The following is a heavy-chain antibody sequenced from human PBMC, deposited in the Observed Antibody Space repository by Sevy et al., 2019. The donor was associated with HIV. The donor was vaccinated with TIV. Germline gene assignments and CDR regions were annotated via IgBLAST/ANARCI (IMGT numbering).Heavy chain of an antibody. CDR2: IKSKTDDGTT. D-gene: IGHD2-2*02. Sequence: GGSLRLSCAASGFTFSNAWMSWVRQAPGKGLEWVGRIKSKTDDGTTDYAAPVKGRFTISRDDSKNTLDLQMNSLKTRDTAVYYCNTNLYCSSTSCYRYYYYGMDVWGQGTTVTVSS. V-gene: IGHV3-15*01. J-gene: IGHJ6*02. CDR3: NTNLYCSSTSCYRYYYYGMDV. CDR1: GFTFSNAW.